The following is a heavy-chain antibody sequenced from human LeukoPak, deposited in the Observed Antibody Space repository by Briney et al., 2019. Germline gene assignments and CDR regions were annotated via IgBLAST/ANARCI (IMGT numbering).Heavy chain of an antibody. V-gene: IGHV3-74*01. D-gene: IGHD3-10*01. CDR3: AREGDGVRGVSGGFDY. Sequence: PGGSLRLSCAASGFTFSTYWMHWVRQAPGKGLVWVSRINSDGSSTTYADSVKGRFTISRDNSKNTLYLQMNSLRAEDTAVYYCAREGDGVRGVSGGFDYWGQGTLVTVSS. CDR2: INSDGSST. CDR1: GFTFSTYW. J-gene: IGHJ4*02.